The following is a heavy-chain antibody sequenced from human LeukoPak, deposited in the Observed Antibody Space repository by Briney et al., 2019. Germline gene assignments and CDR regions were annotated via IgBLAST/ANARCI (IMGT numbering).Heavy chain of an antibody. Sequence: GGSLRLSCAASGFTFSDYYMSWIRQAPGKGLEWVSYISSSGSTIYYAESVKGRFTISRDNAKNSLYLQMNSLRAEDTAVYYCATDTYYDFWSGPVEYWGQGTLVTVSS. J-gene: IGHJ4*02. V-gene: IGHV3-11*04. CDR2: ISSSGSTI. CDR1: GFTFSDYY. D-gene: IGHD3-3*01. CDR3: ATDTYYDFWSGPVEY.